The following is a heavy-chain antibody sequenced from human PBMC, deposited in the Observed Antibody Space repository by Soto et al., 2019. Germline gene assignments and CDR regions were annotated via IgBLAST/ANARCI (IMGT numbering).Heavy chain of an antibody. Sequence: EVQLLESGGGLVQPGGSLRLSCAASGFTFSSYAMSWVRQAPGKGLEWVSAISGSGGSTYYADSVKGRFSISRDNSKNTLYLQMNSLRAEDTAVYYCAKGYYCSGGSCYSDHWFDPWGQGTLVTVSS. V-gene: IGHV3-23*01. J-gene: IGHJ5*02. CDR2: ISGSGGST. CDR3: AKGYYCSGGSCYSDHWFDP. D-gene: IGHD2-15*01. CDR1: GFTFSSYA.